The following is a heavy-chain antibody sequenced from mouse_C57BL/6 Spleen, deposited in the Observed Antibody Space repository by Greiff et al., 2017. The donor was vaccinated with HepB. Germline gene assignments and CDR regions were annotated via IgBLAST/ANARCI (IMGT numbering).Heavy chain of an antibody. J-gene: IGHJ2*01. D-gene: IGHD1-1*01. CDR2: IDPENGDT. V-gene: IGHV14-4*01. CDR1: GFNIKDDY. Sequence: VQLKESGAELVRPGASVKLSCTASGFNIKDDYMHWVKQRPEQGLEWIGWIDPENGDTEYASKFQGKATITADTSSNTAYLQLSSLTSEDTAVYYCTTSLYGSSYYFDYWGQGTTLTVSS. CDR3: TTSLYGSSYYFDY.